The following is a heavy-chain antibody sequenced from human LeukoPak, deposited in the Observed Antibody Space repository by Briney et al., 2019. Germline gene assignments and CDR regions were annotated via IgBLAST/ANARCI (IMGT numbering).Heavy chain of an antibody. J-gene: IGHJ4*02. CDR2: ISVSDAGT. D-gene: IGHD2-21*02. CDR1: GFTFSSFA. Sequence: GGSLRLSCAASGFTFSSFAMSWVRQAPGKGLEWVSSISVSDAGTYSGDSVKGRFTISRDNSKNTLYLQMNSLRADDTAVYYCAKRGLRGDYYFVSWGQGTLVTVSS. CDR3: AKRGLRGDYYFVS. V-gene: IGHV3-23*01.